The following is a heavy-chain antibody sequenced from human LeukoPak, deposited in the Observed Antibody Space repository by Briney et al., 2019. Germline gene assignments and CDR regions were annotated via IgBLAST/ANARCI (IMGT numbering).Heavy chain of an antibody. CDR3: ARDAHRGMDV. V-gene: IGHV3-74*01. CDR1: GLCLRRYW. J-gene: IGHJ6*02. CDR2: IKSDGGDT. Sequence: GWSLTLSSPASGLCLRRYWKHWLRQAPGNRQEWVSCIKSDGGDTIYADSVKGRFTISRDNANNMLYLQMNSLRAEDTAVYYCARDAHRGMDVWGQGTTVTVCS.